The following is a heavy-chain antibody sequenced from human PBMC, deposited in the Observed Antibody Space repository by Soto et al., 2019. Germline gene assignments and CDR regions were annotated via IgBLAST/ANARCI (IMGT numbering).Heavy chain of an antibody. D-gene: IGHD3-9*01. V-gene: IGHV3-53*01. Sequence: GGGLLQPGESLRLSCAASGFTVSSNYMSWVRQAPGKGLEWVSVIYGGGSTYYADSVKGRFTISRDNSKNTLYLQMNSLRAEDTAVYYCARDYDRYYDIFTGSYGMDVWGQGTTVTVSS. CDR1: GFTVSSNY. CDR3: ARDYDRYYDIFTGSYGMDV. CDR2: IYGGGST. J-gene: IGHJ6*02.